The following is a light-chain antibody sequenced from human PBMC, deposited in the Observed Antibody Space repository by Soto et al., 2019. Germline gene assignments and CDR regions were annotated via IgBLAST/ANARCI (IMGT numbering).Light chain of an antibody. CDR2: GNN. V-gene: IGLV1-44*01. Sequence: QSVLTQPPSASGTPGQRVTISCSGSGSSIGTNTVNWYRQLPGTAPKLLIYGNNQRPSGVPDRFSGSKSVTSASLAISGLQSEDEAEYYCAAWDGSLNNVLFGGGTKLTVL. J-gene: IGLJ2*01. CDR1: GSSIGTNT. CDR3: AAWDGSLNNVL.